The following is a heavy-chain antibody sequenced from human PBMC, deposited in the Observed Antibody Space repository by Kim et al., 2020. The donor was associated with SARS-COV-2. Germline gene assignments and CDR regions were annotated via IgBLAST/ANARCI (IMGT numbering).Heavy chain of an antibody. J-gene: IGHJ6*02. CDR2: IYYSGST. CDR3: ARDRLVVVPAAIYYYGMDV. CDR1: GGSVSSGSYY. V-gene: IGHV4-61*01. D-gene: IGHD2-2*01. Sequence: SETLSLTCTVSGGSVSSGSYYWSWIRQPPGKGLEWIGYIYYSGSTNYNPSLKSRVTISVDTSKNQFSLKLSSVTAADTAVYYCARDRLVVVPAAIYYYGMDVWGQGTTVTVSS.